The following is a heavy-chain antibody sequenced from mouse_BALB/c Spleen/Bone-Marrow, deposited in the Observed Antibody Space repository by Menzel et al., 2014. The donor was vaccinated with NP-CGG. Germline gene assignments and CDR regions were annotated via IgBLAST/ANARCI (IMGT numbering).Heavy chain of an antibody. V-gene: IGHV1-18*01. CDR1: GYTFTDYT. CDR3: TRSRYGDY. D-gene: IGHD2-14*01. CDR2: INPNIGGT. J-gene: IGHJ2*01. Sequence: VQLQQSGPELVKPGASVKISCKTSGYTFTDYTIHWVKQSHGKSLEWIGHINPNIGGTTYNQKFKGKATLTLDKSSTTAYIELRSLTSEDSAVYYCTRSRYGDYWGQGTTLTVSS.